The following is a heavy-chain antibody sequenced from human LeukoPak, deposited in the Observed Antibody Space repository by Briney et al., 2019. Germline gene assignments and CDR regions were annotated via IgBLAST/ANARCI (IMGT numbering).Heavy chain of an antibody. J-gene: IGHJ4*02. CDR1: GFTFSSYS. Sequence: GSLRLSCAASGFTFSSYSMNWVRQAPGKGLEWVSYISSSSSTIYYADSVKGRFTISRDNAKNSLYLQMNSLRAEDTAVYYCARSLFGRYFDWSFGYWGQGTLVTVSS. CDR2: ISSSSSTI. CDR3: ARSLFGRYFDWSFGY. V-gene: IGHV3-48*04. D-gene: IGHD3-9*01.